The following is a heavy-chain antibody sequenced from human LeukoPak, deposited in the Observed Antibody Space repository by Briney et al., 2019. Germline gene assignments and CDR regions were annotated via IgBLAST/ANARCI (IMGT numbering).Heavy chain of an antibody. V-gene: IGHV1-69*13. Sequence: GASVKVSCKASGCTFSSYAISWVRQAPGQGLEWMGGIIPIFGTANYAQKFQGRVTITADESTSTAYMELSSLRAEDTAVYYCARDRPSSGWYGRREGDYFDYWGQGTLVTVSS. D-gene: IGHD6-19*01. CDR3: ARDRPSSGWYGRREGDYFDY. CDR1: GCTFSSYA. CDR2: IIPIFGTA. J-gene: IGHJ4*02.